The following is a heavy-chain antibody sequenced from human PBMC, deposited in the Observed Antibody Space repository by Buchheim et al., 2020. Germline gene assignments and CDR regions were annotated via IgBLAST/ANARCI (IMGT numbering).Heavy chain of an antibody. Sequence: QVQLQESGPGLVKPSQTLSLTCTVSGGSISSGGYYWSWIRQHPGKGLEWIGYLYYSGSTYYNPSLNRRVTISVDTSKNQFSLKLSSVTAADTAVYYCARQPERTYYYDSSGWGWFDPWGQGTL. D-gene: IGHD3-22*01. CDR2: LYYSGST. V-gene: IGHV4-31*03. CDR1: GGSISSGGYY. J-gene: IGHJ5*02. CDR3: ARQPERTYYYDSSGWGWFDP.